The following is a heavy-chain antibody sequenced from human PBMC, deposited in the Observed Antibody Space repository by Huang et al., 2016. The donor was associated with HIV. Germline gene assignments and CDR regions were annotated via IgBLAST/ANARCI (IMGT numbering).Heavy chain of an antibody. CDR2: IGSDSSYI. CDR3: AYQQWLVGGLNH. D-gene: IGHD6-19*01. V-gene: IGHV3-21*02. CDR1: GFAFSSYG. Sequence: EVELVESGGGLVKPGGSLRLSCAASGFAFSSYGMNWVRQAPGKVVKGFAFIGSDSSYIYYADSVKGRVTISRDNAKSSIYLQLDSLRAEDTAVYYCAYQQWLVGGLNHWGQGTLVVVSS. J-gene: IGHJ5*02.